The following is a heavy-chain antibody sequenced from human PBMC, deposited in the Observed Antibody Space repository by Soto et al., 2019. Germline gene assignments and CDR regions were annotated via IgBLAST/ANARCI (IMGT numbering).Heavy chain of an antibody. CDR1: GFIFDDYV. V-gene: IGHV3-9*01. CDR3: AKDDLSRGSNDRFGHTIDY. J-gene: IGHJ4*02. CDR2: ISWNRGSL. D-gene: IGHD3-16*01. Sequence: EVQLVESGGGLVQPGRSLRLSCAASGFIFDDYVMHCVRQAPGKGLEWVSGISWNRGSLGYADSVKGRFTISRDNAKNSLYLQMNSLRVEDTALYYCAKDDLSRGSNDRFGHTIDYWGQGILVTVSS.